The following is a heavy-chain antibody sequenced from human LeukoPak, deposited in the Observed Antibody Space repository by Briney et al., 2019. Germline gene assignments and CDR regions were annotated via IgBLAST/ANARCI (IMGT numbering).Heavy chain of an antibody. CDR1: GFTFSGSA. D-gene: IGHD3-10*01. V-gene: IGHV3-73*01. Sequence: PGGSLRLSCAASGFTFSGSAVHWVRQASGKGLEWVGRIRSKANSYATAYAASVKGRFTISRDDSKNTAYLQMNSLKTEDTAVYYCTRDYWMVRGALDYWGQGTLVTVSS. CDR3: TRDYWMVRGALDY. CDR2: IRSKANSYAT. J-gene: IGHJ4*02.